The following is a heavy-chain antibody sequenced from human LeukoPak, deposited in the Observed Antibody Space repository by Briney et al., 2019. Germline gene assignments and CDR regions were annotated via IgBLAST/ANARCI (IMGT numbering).Heavy chain of an antibody. CDR2: IYTSGST. CDR3: ARDADDILTGLNYYYMDV. D-gene: IGHD3-9*01. CDR1: GGSISSYY. Sequence: SETLSLTCTVSGGSISSYYWSWIRQPAGKGLEWIGRIYTSGSTNYNPSLKSRVTMSVDTSKNQFSLKLSSVTAADTAVYYCARDADDILTGLNYYYMDVWGKGTTVTVSS. V-gene: IGHV4-4*07. J-gene: IGHJ6*03.